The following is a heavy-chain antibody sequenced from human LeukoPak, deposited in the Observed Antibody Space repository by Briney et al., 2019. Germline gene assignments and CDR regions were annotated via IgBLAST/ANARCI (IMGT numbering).Heavy chain of an antibody. J-gene: IGHJ5*02. D-gene: IGHD5-18*01. CDR3: ARDSPIQLRTPNGYNWFDP. CDR1: GYSISSGYY. Sequence: ASETLSLTCTVSGYSISSGYYWGWIRQPPGKGLEWIGSIYHSGGTYHNPSLKSRVTISVDTSKNQFSLKLSSVTAADTAVYYCARDSPIQLRTPNGYNWFDPWGQGTLVTVSS. V-gene: IGHV4-38-2*02. CDR2: IYHSGGT.